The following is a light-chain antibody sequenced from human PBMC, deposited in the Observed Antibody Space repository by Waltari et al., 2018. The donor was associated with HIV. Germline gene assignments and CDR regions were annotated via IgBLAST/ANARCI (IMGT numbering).Light chain of an antibody. Sequence: ELVMTQSPATLSVSPGERATLSCRASQSISSNLAWDQQKPGQAPRLLIYGASTRATGMPARFRGSGSGTEFTLTISSLQSEDVAVYYCQQYKNWPPWTFGQGTKVEIK. CDR2: GAS. CDR3: QQYKNWPPWT. J-gene: IGKJ1*01. CDR1: QSISSN. V-gene: IGKV3-15*01.